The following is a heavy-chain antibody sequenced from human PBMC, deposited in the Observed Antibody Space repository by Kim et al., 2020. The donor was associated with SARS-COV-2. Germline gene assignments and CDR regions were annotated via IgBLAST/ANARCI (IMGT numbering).Heavy chain of an antibody. D-gene: IGHD6-13*01. J-gene: IGHJ4*02. V-gene: IGHV5-51*01. Sequence: YCPSCQGQVTISADKSISTAYLQWSSLKASDTAMYYCARLGTAAGTADYWGQGTLVTVSA. CDR3: ARLGTAAGTADY.